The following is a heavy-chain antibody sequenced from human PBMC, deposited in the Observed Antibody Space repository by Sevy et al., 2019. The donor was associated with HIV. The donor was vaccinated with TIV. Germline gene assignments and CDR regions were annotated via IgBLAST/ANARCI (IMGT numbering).Heavy chain of an antibody. V-gene: IGHV4-59*08. CDR1: GGPINSDH. CDR3: ARRNDFAI. Sequence: SETLSLTCTVSGGPINSDHWNWIRQPPGKGLEWIGYVYYTGGTNYNPSLKNRVTISVDRTKNQFSLKLTSVTAADTAVYYCARRNDFAIWGQGTMVTVSS. CDR2: VYYTGGT. J-gene: IGHJ3*02.